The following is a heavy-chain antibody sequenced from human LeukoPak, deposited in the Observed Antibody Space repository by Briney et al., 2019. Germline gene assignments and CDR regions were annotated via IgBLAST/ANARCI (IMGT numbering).Heavy chain of an antibody. CDR3: ARDPSWKSSGSYYYDY. CDR2: ISYDGSNK. D-gene: IGHD1-26*01. V-gene: IGHV3-30*04. Sequence: GGSLRLSCAASGFTFSSYAMHWVRQAPGKGLEWVAVISYDGSNKYYADSVKGRFTISRDNSKNTLYLQMNSLRAEDTAVYYCARDPSWKSSGSYYYDYWGQGTLVTVSS. J-gene: IGHJ4*02. CDR1: GFTFSSYA.